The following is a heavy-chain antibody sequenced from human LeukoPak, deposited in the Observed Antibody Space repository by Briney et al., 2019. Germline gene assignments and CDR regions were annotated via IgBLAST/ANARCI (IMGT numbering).Heavy chain of an antibody. D-gene: IGHD2-15*01. CDR3: AKEHMAAAVYYFDY. CDR2: INPSSGNT. V-gene: IGHV3-23*01. J-gene: IGHJ4*02. CDR1: GFTLTKYA. Sequence: GGSLRLSCAASGFTLTKYAMSWVRQAPGKGLEWVSSINPSSGNTYYADSVKGRFTISGDNSKYTLYLQMNSLRAEDTAVYYCAKEHMAAAVYYFDYWGQGTLVTVSS.